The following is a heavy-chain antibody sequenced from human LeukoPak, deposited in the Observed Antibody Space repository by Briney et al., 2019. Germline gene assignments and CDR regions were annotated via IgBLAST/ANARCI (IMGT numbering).Heavy chain of an antibody. CDR1: GFTFSSYA. D-gene: IGHD2-8*01. V-gene: IGHV3-23*01. Sequence: GGSLRLSCAASGFTFSSYAVSWVRQAPGKGLEWVSSISGSGGSTYSADSVKGRFTISRDNSKNTLYLQTNSLRAEDTALYYCAKDRSCTNDICHGDFDYWGQGTLVTVSS. CDR2: ISGSGGST. J-gene: IGHJ4*02. CDR3: AKDRSCTNDICHGDFDY.